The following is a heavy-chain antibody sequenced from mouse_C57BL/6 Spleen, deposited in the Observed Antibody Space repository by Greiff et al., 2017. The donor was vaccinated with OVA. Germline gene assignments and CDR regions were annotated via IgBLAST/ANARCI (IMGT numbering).Heavy chain of an antibody. V-gene: IGHV1-7*01. CDR3: AMCITTVVATGDY. CDR2: INPSSGYT. J-gene: IGHJ2*01. D-gene: IGHD1-1*01. Sequence: QVQLQQSGAELAKPGASVKLSCKASGYTFTSYWMHWVKQRPGQGLEWIGYINPSSGYTKYNQKFKDKATLTADKSSSTAYMQLSSLTYEDSAVYYCAMCITTVVATGDYWGQGTTLTVSS. CDR1: GYTFTSYW.